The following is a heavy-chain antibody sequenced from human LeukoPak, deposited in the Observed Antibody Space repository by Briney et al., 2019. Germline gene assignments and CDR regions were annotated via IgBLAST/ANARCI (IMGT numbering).Heavy chain of an antibody. CDR1: GFTFRSHD. D-gene: IGHD2-8*01. CDR3: AKSLYPDAFDI. J-gene: IGHJ3*02. V-gene: IGHV3-30*02. CDR2: VRFDGSDK. Sequence: GGSMRLSCAASGFTFRSHDMHWVRQAPGKGLEWVTFVRFDGSDKKYADSVKGRFTISRDNSKKTLSLQMISLRAEDTAVYYCAKSLYPDAFDIWGPGTMVTVS.